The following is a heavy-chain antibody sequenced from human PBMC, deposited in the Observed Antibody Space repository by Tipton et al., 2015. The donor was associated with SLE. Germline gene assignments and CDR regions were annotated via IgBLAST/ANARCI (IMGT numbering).Heavy chain of an antibody. CDR1: GASISSYY. J-gene: IGHJ4*02. CDR2: IYYSRRP. V-gene: IGHV4-59*12. Sequence: GLVKPSETLSLTCTVSGASISSYYWSWIRQPPGKGLEWIGYIYYSRRPNYNRSLKSRVTISVDTSKNQFSLKLSSVTAADTAVYYCARENSWQQLSRIFDYWGQGTLVTVSS. CDR3: ARENSWQQLSRIFDY. D-gene: IGHD6-13*01.